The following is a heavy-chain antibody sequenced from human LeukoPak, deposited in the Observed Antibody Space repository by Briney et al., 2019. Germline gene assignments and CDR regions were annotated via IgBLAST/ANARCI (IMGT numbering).Heavy chain of an antibody. Sequence: ASVKVSCKASGYTFSNFYMNWVRQAPGQGLEWMGILNPSGGSTRHAQKFQGRVTMTRDTSTSTVYMELSSLKSEDTAVYYCARGSSSGAYYFDYWGQGALVTVSS. CDR1: GYTFSNFY. J-gene: IGHJ4*02. V-gene: IGHV1-46*01. CDR3: ARGSSSGAYYFDY. D-gene: IGHD3-22*01. CDR2: LNPSGGST.